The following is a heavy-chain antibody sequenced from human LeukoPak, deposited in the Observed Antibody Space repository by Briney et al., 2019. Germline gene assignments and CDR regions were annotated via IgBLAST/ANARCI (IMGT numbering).Heavy chain of an antibody. CDR3: GVGTITIFGVVTRGDY. CDR2: TKKDGSEK. Sequence: GGSLRLSCGASGFTFSTYWMSWVRQAPGKGLEWVANTKKDGSEKYYVDSVKGRFTISRDNAKNSLYLQMNSLRAEDTAVYYCGVGTITIFGVVTRGDYWGQGTLVAVSS. J-gene: IGHJ4*02. D-gene: IGHD3-3*01. V-gene: IGHV3-7*01. CDR1: GFTFSTYW.